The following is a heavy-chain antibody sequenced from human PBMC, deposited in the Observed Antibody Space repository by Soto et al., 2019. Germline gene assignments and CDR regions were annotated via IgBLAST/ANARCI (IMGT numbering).Heavy chain of an antibody. CDR2: INVDGSQM. CDR3: ARPMLRGEIFDL. J-gene: IGHJ4*02. D-gene: IGHD3-10*01. V-gene: IGHV3-7*03. CDR1: GLSFSSYW. Sequence: GGSLRLSCVVSGLSFSSYWMTWVRQAPGKGLEWVANINVDGSQMDYVDSLKDRFTISRDNARNTVYLQMNSLRAEDTAVYFCARPMLRGEIFDLWGQGTPVTVSS.